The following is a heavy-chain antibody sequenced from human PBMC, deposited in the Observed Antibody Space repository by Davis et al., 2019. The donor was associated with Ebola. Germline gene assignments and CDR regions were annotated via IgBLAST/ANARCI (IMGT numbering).Heavy chain of an antibody. CDR2: INPNSGGT. J-gene: IGHJ6*02. V-gene: IGHV1-2*02. CDR1: GYTFTGYY. Sequence: ASVKVSCKASGYTFTGYYMHWVRQAPGQGLEWMGWINPNSGGTNYAQKFQGRVTMTRDTSISTAYMELSRLRSDDTAVYYCARDPTYYDILTGFELAGGMDVWGQGTTVTVSS. CDR3: ARDPTYYDILTGFELAGGMDV. D-gene: IGHD3-9*01.